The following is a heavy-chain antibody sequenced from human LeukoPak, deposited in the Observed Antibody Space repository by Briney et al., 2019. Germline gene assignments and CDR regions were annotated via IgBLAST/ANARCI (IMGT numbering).Heavy chain of an antibody. J-gene: IGHJ4*02. D-gene: IGHD1-1*01. CDR1: GFTFSSYA. Sequence: GGSLRLTCAASGFTFSSYAMSWVRQAPGKGLEWVSSISSGSGYIYYANSVKGRFTISRDNAKDSLYLQMNSLRAEDTAVYYCARDYKGLSEYWGQGTLVTVSS. V-gene: IGHV3-21*01. CDR3: ARDYKGLSEY. CDR2: ISSGSGYI.